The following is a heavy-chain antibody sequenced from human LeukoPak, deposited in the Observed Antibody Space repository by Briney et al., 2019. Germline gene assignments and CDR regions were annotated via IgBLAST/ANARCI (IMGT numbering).Heavy chain of an antibody. D-gene: IGHD5-12*01. CDR2: IYHSGRT. J-gene: IGHJ4*02. Sequence: SETLSLTCTVSGYSISSVYYWGWIRQPPGKGLEWIGSIYHSGRTTDNSSLKSRVTISIDTSRSQLSLKLNSVTAADTAVYFCAAYFSGYAQFGYWGQGILVTVSS. V-gene: IGHV4-38-2*02. CDR3: AAYFSGYAQFGY. CDR1: GYSISSVYY.